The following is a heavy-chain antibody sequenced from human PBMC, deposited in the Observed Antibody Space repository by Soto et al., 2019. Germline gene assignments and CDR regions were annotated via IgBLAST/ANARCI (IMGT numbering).Heavy chain of an antibody. V-gene: IGHV1-18*01. CDR1: GYTFSEHG. D-gene: IGHD2-8*01. CDR2: ISAYTGVT. J-gene: IGHJ5*02. CDR3: AKDRPRLTQQFNGVS. Sequence: QIQLVQSGPEVKKPGASVRVSCKASGYTFSEHGFSWVRQGPGQGLEWLGWISAYTGVTDYAQKFQGRLTLATDTSTSPAYMELRRLRSDDTAVYYCAKDRPRLTQQFNGVSWGQGTLVTVSS.